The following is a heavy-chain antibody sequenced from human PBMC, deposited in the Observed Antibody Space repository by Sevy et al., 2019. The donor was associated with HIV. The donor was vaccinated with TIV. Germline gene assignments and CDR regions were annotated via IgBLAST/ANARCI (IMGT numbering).Heavy chain of an antibody. CDR3: ARVAAYDFWNGYAY. CDR2: ISSSSSYI. CDR1: GFSFSNYS. V-gene: IGHV3-21*01. D-gene: IGHD3-3*01. J-gene: IGHJ4*02. Sequence: GGSLRLSCAASGFSFSNYSMNWVRQAPGKGLEWVSSISSSSSYIYYADSVKGRFTISRDNAKNSLYLQMNSLRGDDTAVYYCARVAAYDFWNGYAYWGQGTLVTVSS.